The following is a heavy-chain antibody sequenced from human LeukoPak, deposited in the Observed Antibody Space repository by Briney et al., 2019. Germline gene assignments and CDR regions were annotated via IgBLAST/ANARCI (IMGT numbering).Heavy chain of an antibody. CDR3: ARDASGYYYTSGLIDY. V-gene: IGHV4-39*07. Sequence: SETLSLTCTVSGGSISSASYYWAWIRQPPGKGLEWIGSIYYSGNPDYNPSLKSRVTMSVDTSRNQFSLKVNSVTAADTAVYYCARDASGYYYTSGLIDYWGQGTLVTVSS. J-gene: IGHJ4*02. CDR2: IYYSGNP. D-gene: IGHD3-22*01. CDR1: GGSISSASYY.